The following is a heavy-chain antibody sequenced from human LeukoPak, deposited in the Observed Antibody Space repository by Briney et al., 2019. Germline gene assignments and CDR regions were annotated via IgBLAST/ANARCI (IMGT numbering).Heavy chain of an antibody. CDR3: ARERPDSRNLDS. CDR2: IYSGGST. CDR1: GFTVSTNS. D-gene: IGHD1-14*01. J-gene: IGHJ4*02. V-gene: IGHV3-66*01. Sequence: GGSLRLSCTVSGFTVSTNSMSWVRQTPGKGLEWVSFIYSGGSTHYSDSVKGRFIISRDDSKNTLSLQMNDLRVEDTAVYYCARERPDSRNLDSWGRGALVTVSS.